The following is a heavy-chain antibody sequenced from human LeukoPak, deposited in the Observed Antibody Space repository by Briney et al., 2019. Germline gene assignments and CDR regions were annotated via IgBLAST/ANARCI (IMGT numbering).Heavy chain of an antibody. Sequence: PGGSLRLSCAASGFTVSSNYMSWVRQAPGKGLEWVSIIYRGGSTSYADSVKGRFTISRDISTNTVFLQMNSLRADDTAVYYCARDKSDFPFDAWGQGTLVTVSS. V-gene: IGHV3-66*01. CDR3: ARDKSDFPFDA. CDR2: IYRGGST. J-gene: IGHJ5*02. D-gene: IGHD3-3*01. CDR1: GFTVSSNY.